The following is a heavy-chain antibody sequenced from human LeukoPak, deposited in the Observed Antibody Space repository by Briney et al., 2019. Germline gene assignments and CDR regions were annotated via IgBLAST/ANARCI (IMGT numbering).Heavy chain of an antibody. D-gene: IGHD6-25*01. CDR1: GDSIRSSDYY. CDR3: AREGGLRAFDI. V-gene: IGHV4-30-4*01. Sequence: SETLSLTCTVSGDSIRSSDYYWSWIRQPPGKGLEWIGYIYYSGSTYYNPSLKSRVTISVDTSKNQFSLKLSSVTAADTAVYYCAREGGLRAFDIWGQGTMVTVSS. CDR2: IYYSGST. J-gene: IGHJ3*02.